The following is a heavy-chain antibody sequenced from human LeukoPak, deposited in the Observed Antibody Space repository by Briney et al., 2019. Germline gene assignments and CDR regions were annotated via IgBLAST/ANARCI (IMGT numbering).Heavy chain of an antibody. V-gene: IGHV1-2*02. D-gene: IGHD6-13*01. Sequence: ASVKVSCKASGYTFADYYLHWVRQAPGQGLEWMGWINPNSGGTNYAQKFQGRVTMTRDTSISTAYMELSRLRSDDTAVYYCARDPRPQQHPFDYWGQGTLVTVSS. J-gene: IGHJ4*02. CDR2: INPNSGGT. CDR1: GYTFADYY. CDR3: ARDPRPQQHPFDY.